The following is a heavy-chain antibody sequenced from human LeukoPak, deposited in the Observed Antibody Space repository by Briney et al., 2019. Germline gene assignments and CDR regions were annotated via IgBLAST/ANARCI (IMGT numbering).Heavy chain of an antibody. CDR2: IYHSGST. J-gene: IGHJ5*02. CDR1: GYSISSGYY. CDR3: ARASYSSSFLNWFDP. Sequence: SETLSLTCTVSGYSISSGYYWGWIRPPPGKGLEWIGSIYHSGSTYYNPSLKSRVTISVDTSKNQFSLKLSSVTAADTAVYYCARASYSSSFLNWFDPWGQGTLVTVSS. V-gene: IGHV4-38-2*02. D-gene: IGHD6-13*01.